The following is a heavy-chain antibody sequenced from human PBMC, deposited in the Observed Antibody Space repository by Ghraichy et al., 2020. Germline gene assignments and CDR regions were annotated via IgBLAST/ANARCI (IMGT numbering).Heavy chain of an antibody. CDR2: IKTDGSTT. J-gene: IGHJ4*02. D-gene: IGHD3-10*01. V-gene: IGHV3-74*01. Sequence: GGSLRLSCAASGFPFRGYWMTWVRQAPGKGLEWVSHIKTDGSTTNYADSVRGRFTISRDNAKNTLYLQMNSLRADDTAVYYCSTSPRADRGNYWGQGTLVTVSS. CDR3: STSPRADRGNY. CDR1: GFPFRGYW.